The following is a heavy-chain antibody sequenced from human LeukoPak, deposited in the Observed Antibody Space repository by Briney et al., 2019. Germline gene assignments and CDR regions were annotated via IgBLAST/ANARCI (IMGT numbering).Heavy chain of an antibody. D-gene: IGHD2-2*02. CDR1: GDSVSSNSVA. Sequence: SQTLSLTCAISGDSVSSNSVAWNWIRQSPSRGLEWLGRTYYTSKWSSDYAVSVKSRITITPDTSMNQFSLQLASVSPEGTAVYYCARGYLKPGFDHWGQGSLVTVSS. CDR2: TYYTSKWSS. V-gene: IGHV6-1*01. CDR3: ARGYLKPGFDH. J-gene: IGHJ5*02.